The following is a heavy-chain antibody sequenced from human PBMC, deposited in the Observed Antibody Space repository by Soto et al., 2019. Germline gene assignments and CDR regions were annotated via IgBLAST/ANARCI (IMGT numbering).Heavy chain of an antibody. CDR2: ISYDGSNK. Sequence: PGGSLRLSCAASVFTFSSYAMHWFRQAPGKGLEWVAVISYDGSNKYYADSVKGRFTISRDNSKNTLYLQMNSLRAEDTAVYYCASSGILSSSYYYYGMDVWGQGTTVTVSS. D-gene: IGHD6-6*01. J-gene: IGHJ6*02. CDR3: ASSGILSSSYYYYGMDV. V-gene: IGHV3-30-3*01. CDR1: VFTFSSYA.